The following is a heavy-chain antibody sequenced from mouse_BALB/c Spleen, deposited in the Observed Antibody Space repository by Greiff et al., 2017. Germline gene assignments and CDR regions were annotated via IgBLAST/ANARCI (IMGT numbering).Heavy chain of an antibody. Sequence: QVQLQQSGAELARPGASVKMSCKASGYTFTSYTMHWVKQRPGQGLEWIGYINPSSGYTNYNQKFKDKATLTADKSSSTAYMQLSSLTSEDSAVYYCARGEDTATGFAYWGQGTLVTVSA. V-gene: IGHV1-4*01. CDR2: INPSSGYT. J-gene: IGHJ3*01. D-gene: IGHD1-2*01. CDR3: ARGEDTATGFAY. CDR1: GYTFTSYT.